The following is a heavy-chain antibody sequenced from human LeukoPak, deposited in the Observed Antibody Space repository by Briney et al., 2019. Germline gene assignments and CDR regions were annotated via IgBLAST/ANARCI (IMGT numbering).Heavy chain of an antibody. CDR2: ISGSGDSI. D-gene: IGHD2-2*01. Sequence: GGSLRLSCAASGFTFSSYGMSWVRQAPGKGLEWVSGISGSGDSIYYADSVKGRFTISRDNSKNTLYLQMNSLRAEDTAVYYCARDLGYCSSTSCYSWFDPWGQGTLVTVSS. J-gene: IGHJ5*02. CDR3: ARDLGYCSSTSCYSWFDP. CDR1: GFTFSSYG. V-gene: IGHV3-23*01.